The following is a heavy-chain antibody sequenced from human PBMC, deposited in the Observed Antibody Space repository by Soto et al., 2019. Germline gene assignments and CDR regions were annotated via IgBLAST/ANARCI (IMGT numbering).Heavy chain of an antibody. J-gene: IGHJ4*02. Sequence: QVQLVQSGAEVKKPGASVKVSCKASGYTFSGYGISWVRQAPGQGLEWMGWISDYNANTNYTQKFQGRVTMTTDTSTNTAYLELRSLRSDDTAVYYCARERQWLVPGACGYWGQGTLVTVSS. CDR2: ISDYNANT. V-gene: IGHV1-18*01. CDR1: GYTFSGYG. CDR3: ARERQWLVPGACGY. D-gene: IGHD6-19*01.